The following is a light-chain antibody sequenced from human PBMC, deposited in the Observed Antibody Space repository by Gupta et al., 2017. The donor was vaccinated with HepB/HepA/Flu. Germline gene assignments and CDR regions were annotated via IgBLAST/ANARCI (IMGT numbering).Light chain of an antibody. J-gene: IGKJ1*01. CDR3: QQYGSSPQT. Sequence: EIVLTQSPGTLSLSPGERATLSCRASQSVSSSYLAWYQQKPGQAPRLLIYGASSRATGIPDRLSGSGSGTDFTLTISRLEPEDSAVYYCQQYGSSPQTFGQGTKVEIK. V-gene: IGKV3-20*01. CDR1: QSVSSSY. CDR2: GAS.